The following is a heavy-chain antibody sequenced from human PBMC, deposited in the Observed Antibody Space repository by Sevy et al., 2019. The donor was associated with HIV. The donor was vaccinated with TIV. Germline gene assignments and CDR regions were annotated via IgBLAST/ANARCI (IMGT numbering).Heavy chain of an antibody. CDR2: ISYDGSNK. V-gene: IGHV3-30-3*01. J-gene: IGHJ6*02. CDR1: GFTFSSYA. D-gene: IGHD2-15*01. Sequence: GGSLILSCAASGFTFSSYAMHWVRQAPGKGLEWVAVISYDGSNKYYADSVKGRFTISRDNSKTTLYLQMNSLRAEDTAVYYWARGDIVVVVAADGMDVWGQGTTVTVSS. CDR3: ARGDIVVVVAADGMDV.